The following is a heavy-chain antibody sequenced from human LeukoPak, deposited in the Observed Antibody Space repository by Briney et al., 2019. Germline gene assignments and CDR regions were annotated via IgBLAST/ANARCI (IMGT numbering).Heavy chain of an antibody. CDR1: GFTVSSNY. J-gene: IGHJ4*02. CDR2: IYSDGST. V-gene: IGHV3-53*01. D-gene: IGHD6-19*01. Sequence: GGSLRLSCAASGFTVSSNYMSWVRQAPGKGLEWVSEIYSDGSTYYAASVKGRFSISRDSSKNTVYLQMNSLRAEDTAVYYCARGIVVAPDYWGQGTLVTVSS. CDR3: ARGIVVAPDY.